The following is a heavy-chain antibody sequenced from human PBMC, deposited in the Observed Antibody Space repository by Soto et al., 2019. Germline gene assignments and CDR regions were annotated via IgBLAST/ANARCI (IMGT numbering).Heavy chain of an antibody. CDR3: AREKGYDFWSGYPSLDYYYGMDV. Sequence: WGSLRLSCAASGFTFSSYEMNWVRQAPGKGLEWVSYISSSGSTIYYADSVKGRFTISRDNAKNSLYLQMNSLRAEDTAVYYCAREKGYDFWSGYPSLDYYYGMDVWGQGTTVTVSS. D-gene: IGHD3-3*01. J-gene: IGHJ6*02. V-gene: IGHV3-48*03. CDR1: GFTFSSYE. CDR2: ISSSGSTI.